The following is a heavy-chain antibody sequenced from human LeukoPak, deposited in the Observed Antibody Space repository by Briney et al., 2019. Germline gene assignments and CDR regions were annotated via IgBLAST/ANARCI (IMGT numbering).Heavy chain of an antibody. CDR3: ARTAAAGIEY. D-gene: IGHD6-13*01. CDR2: IYYSGST. J-gene: IGHJ4*02. V-gene: IGHV4-39*07. Sequence: SETLSLTCTVSGGSITSSFYWSWIRQPPGKGLEWIGSIYYSGSTYFSPSLKSRLTISVDTSKNQFSLKLSSVTAADTAVYYCARTAAAGIEYWGQGTLVTVSS. CDR1: GGSITSSFY.